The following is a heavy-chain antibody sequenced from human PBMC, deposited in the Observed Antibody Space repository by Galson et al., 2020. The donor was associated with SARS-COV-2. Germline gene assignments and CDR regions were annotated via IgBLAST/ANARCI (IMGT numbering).Heavy chain of an antibody. V-gene: IGHV3-30-3*01. Sequence: QAGGSLRLSCAASGFTFSEYAMHWVRQSPGKGLEWVAIISYDGTTLYNADYVKGRFTISRDTSKNTLYLQMNSLRAEDTAVFYCARETGDSTSSYFDYWGQGTLVAVSS. CDR2: ISYDGTTL. J-gene: IGHJ4*02. CDR1: GFTFSEYA. D-gene: IGHD2-2*01. CDR3: ARETGDSTSSYFDY.